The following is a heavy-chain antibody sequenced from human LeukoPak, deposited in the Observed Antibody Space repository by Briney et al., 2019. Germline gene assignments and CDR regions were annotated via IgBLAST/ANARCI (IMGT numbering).Heavy chain of an antibody. CDR2: IYYSGST. V-gene: IGHV4-30-4*08. D-gene: IGHD3-10*02. J-gene: IGHJ4*02. Sequence: SETLSLTCTVSGGSISSGDYYWSWIRQPPGKGLEWIGYIYYSGSTYYNPSLKSRVTISVDTSKNQFSLKLSSVTAADTAVYYCARTLLISVSIDYWGQGTLATVSS. CDR1: GGSISSGDYY. CDR3: ARTLLISVSIDY.